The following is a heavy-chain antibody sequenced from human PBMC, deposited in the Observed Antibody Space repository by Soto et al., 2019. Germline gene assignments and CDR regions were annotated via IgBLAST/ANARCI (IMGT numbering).Heavy chain of an antibody. V-gene: IGHV3-30-3*01. CDR2: FHMMAAK. CDR1: DSPSVDM. Sequence: GGSLSSPVQPLDSPSVDMFCNGSARLQARGRSGWQLFHMMAAKKYDADSVKGRFTASRDNSQNTLYLQMNSLRAEDTAVYFCARPYNSGWYDTHFYNSAIDVWGQGTRVSVSS. CDR3: ARPYNSGWYDTHFYNSAIDV. D-gene: IGHD6-13*01. J-gene: IGHJ6*02.